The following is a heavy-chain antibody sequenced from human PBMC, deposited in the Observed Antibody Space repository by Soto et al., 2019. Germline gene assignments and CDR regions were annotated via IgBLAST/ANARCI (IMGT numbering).Heavy chain of an antibody. J-gene: IGHJ5*02. CDR2: IYYSGST. V-gene: IGHV4-59*01. CDR3: ARGDYDILTGYYNSWFDP. CDR1: GGSISSYY. Sequence: NPSETLSLTCTVSGGSISSYYWSWIRQPPGKGLEWIGYIYYSGSTNYNPSLKSRVTISVDTSKNQFSLKLSSVTAADTAVYYCARGDYDILTGYYNSWFDPWGQGTLVTVSS. D-gene: IGHD3-9*01.